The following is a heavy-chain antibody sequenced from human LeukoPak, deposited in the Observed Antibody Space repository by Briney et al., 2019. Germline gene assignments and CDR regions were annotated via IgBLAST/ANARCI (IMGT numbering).Heavy chain of an antibody. J-gene: IGHJ4*02. Sequence: PAETLSLTCAVFGGSFSDYYRTWIRQPPGKGLEWIGEINNRGTISYNPSLKSRVTISIDTSTNTFSLKLSSVTAADTAVYYCARGSLTAWESLLDWGQGTLVTVSS. D-gene: IGHD1-26*01. CDR2: INNRGTI. CDR1: GGSFSDYY. CDR3: ARGSLTAWESLLD. V-gene: IGHV4-34*01.